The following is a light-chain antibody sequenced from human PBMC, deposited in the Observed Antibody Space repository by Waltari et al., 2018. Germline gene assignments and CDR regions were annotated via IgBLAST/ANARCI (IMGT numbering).Light chain of an antibody. J-gene: IGLJ7*01. CDR3: GTWDSSLSGAV. V-gene: IGLV1-51*02. CDR1: SSNIGNNS. Sequence: QSVLTQPPSVSAAPGQRVTLPYSVGSSNIGNNSVSWYLQFPGTAPKLLNYETTDRPPGIPGRFSGSKSGTSATLDITGLQAGDEADYYCGTWDSSLSGAVFGGGTHLTVL. CDR2: ETT.